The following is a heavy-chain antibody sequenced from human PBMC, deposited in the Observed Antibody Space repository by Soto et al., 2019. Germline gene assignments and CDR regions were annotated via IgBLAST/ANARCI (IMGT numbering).Heavy chain of an antibody. J-gene: IGHJ6*02. CDR2: IYYSGST. D-gene: IGHD6-13*01. CDR1: GGSISSSSYY. Sequence: SETLSLTCTVSGGSISSSSYYWGWIRQPPXKGLEWIGSIYYSGSTYYNPSLKSRVTISVDTSKNQFSLKLSSVTAADTAVYYCARVAAAGRYYYYGMDVWGQGTTVTVSS. V-gene: IGHV4-39*01. CDR3: ARVAAAGRYYYYGMDV.